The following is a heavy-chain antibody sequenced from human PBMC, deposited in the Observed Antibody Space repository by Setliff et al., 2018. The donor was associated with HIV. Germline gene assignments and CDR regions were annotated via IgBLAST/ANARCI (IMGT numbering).Heavy chain of an antibody. V-gene: IGHV4-34*01. CDR1: GVSFSDYY. D-gene: IGHD5-12*01. J-gene: IGHJ4*02. CDR3: ARGGLGAGYNLDS. CDR2: INHSGTT. Sequence: LSLTCAVYGVSFSDYYWGWIRQPPGKGLAWIGEINHSGTTNYNPSLKSRVTISGDTSKKQFSLKLNSVTAADTAVYYCARGGLGAGYNLDSRGQGTVVNVSS.